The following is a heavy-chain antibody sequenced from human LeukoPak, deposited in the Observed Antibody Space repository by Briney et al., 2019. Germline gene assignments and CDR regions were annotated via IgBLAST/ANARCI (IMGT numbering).Heavy chain of an antibody. V-gene: IGHV3-9*01. CDR3: AKDMGYSSSWYLANFDY. J-gene: IGHJ4*02. CDR1: GFTFDDYA. CDR2: ISWNSGSI. D-gene: IGHD6-13*01. Sequence: GGSLRLSCAASGFTFDDYAMHWVRQAPGKGLEWVSGISWNSGSIGYADSVKGRFTISRDNAKNSLYLQMNSLRAEDTALYHCAKDMGYSSSWYLANFDYWGQGTLVTVSS.